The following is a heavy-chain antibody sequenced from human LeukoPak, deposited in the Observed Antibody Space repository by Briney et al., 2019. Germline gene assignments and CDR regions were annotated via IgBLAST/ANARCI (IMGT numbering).Heavy chain of an antibody. CDR2: FYHTGSS. CDR1: GDSISSYY. J-gene: IGHJ4*02. Sequence: SETLSLTCTVSGDSISSYYWSWLRQPPGKGLEWIGYFYHTGSSNYNPSLKSRVTMSVDTSKNQFSLKLSSVTAADTAVYYCARVVPADAFDYWGQGTLVTVSS. CDR3: ARVVPADAFDY. D-gene: IGHD2-2*01. V-gene: IGHV4-59*08.